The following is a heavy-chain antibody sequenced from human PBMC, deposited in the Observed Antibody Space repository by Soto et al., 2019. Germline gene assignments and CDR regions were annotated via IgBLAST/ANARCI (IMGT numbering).Heavy chain of an antibody. D-gene: IGHD3-16*01. V-gene: IGHV3-48*02. Sequence: GGSLRLSCAAFGFKLSSSSMNWVRQAPGRGLEWVAYISDSGSNTLYADSVKGRFTVSRDTAKNSLYLQMSGLRDEDRAVYYCAFFWGTRPRADAFHFWGQGAIVTVS. CDR3: AFFWGTRPRADAFHF. CDR1: GFKLSSSS. J-gene: IGHJ3*01. CDR2: ISDSGSNT.